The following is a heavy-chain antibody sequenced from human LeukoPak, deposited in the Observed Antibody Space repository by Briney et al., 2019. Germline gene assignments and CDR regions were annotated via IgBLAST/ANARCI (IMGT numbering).Heavy chain of an antibody. J-gene: IGHJ4*02. CDR1: GFTFNSHW. CDR2: INQGGSEK. D-gene: IGHD2-2*01. Sequence: GGSLRLSCTASGFTFNSHWMGWVRQAPGKGLGWLANINQGGSEKYYVDSVKGRFTISRDNAKNSLYLQMNSLRAEDTAVYYCARDMVPAGIAFDYWGQGALVTVSS. CDR3: ARDMVPAGIAFDY. V-gene: IGHV3-7*03.